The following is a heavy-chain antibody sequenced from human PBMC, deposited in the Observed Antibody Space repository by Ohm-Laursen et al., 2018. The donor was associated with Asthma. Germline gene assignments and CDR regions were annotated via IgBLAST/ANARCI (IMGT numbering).Heavy chain of an antibody. Sequence: SLRLSCSASGFTFSSYGMHWVRQAPGKGLEWVAVISYDGSDKYYVESVKGRFTISRDNSKNTLYLQMNSLRAEDTAVYYCAKDSSEVVAADEYWGQGTLVTVSS. J-gene: IGHJ4*02. CDR1: GFTFSSYG. CDR2: ISYDGSDK. D-gene: IGHD2-15*01. V-gene: IGHV3-30*18. CDR3: AKDSSEVVAADEY.